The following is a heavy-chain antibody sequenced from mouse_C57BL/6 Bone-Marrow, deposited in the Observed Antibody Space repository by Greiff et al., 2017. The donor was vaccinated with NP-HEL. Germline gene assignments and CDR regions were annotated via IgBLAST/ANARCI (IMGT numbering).Heavy chain of an antibody. CDR3: ARHSPITTVVAKDFDV. Sequence: EVQGVESGGGLVQPGGSLKLSCAASGFTFSDYYMYWVRQTPEKRLEWVAYISNGGGSTYYPDTVKGRFTISRDNAKNTLYLQMSRLKSEDTAMYYCARHSPITTVVAKDFDVWGTGTTVTVSS. D-gene: IGHD1-1*01. J-gene: IGHJ1*03. CDR2: ISNGGGST. V-gene: IGHV5-12*01. CDR1: GFTFSDYY.